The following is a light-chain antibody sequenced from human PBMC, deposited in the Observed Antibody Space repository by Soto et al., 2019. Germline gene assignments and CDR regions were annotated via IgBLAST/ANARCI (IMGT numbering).Light chain of an antibody. V-gene: IGKV3-20*01. CDR2: GAS. CDR3: QQYGSAAS. J-gene: IGKJ1*01. Sequence: EIVLTQSPGTLSLSPGERATLSCRANQSVSSSYLAWYQQKPGQAPRLLIYGASSRATGIPDRFSGSGSGTDFTLTISRLEPEDFAVYYCQQYGSAASFGQGTKVEIK. CDR1: QSVSSSY.